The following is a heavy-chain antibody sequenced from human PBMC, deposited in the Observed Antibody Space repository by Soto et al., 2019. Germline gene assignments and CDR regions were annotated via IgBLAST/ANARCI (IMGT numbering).Heavy chain of an antibody. CDR3: ARLAYTSGFTFDY. CDR2: IYYNGNT. Sequence: QVQLQESGPGLVKPSETLSLTCTVSGGSISSDYWTWIRQPPGERLEWMGYIYYNGNTNYNSSLKRRVTMSVDMSQNQFSLKLTSVTTAVTPVYFYARLAYTSGFTFDYRGRGTLVTVSS. D-gene: IGHD5-18*01. V-gene: IGHV4-59*01. CDR1: GGSISSDY. J-gene: IGHJ4*02.